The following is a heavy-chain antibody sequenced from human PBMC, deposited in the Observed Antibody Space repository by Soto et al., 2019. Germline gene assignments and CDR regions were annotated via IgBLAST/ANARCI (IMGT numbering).Heavy chain of an antibody. CDR1: GFTFSSYA. D-gene: IGHD3-3*01. V-gene: IGHV3-23*01. J-gene: IGHJ4*02. CDR2: ISGSGGST. Sequence: GGSLRLSCAASGFTFSSYAMSWVRQAPGKGLEWVSAISGSGGSTYYADSVKGRFTISRDNSKNTLYLQMDSLRAEDTAVYYCAMVRFLEWLPFDYWGQGTLVTVSS. CDR3: AMVRFLEWLPFDY.